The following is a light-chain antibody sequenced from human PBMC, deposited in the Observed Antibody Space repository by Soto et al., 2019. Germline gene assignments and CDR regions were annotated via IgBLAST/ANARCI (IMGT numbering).Light chain of an antibody. CDR1: SSDLAFYNY. CDR3: SSYTDSSNYV. V-gene: IGLV2-14*01. CDR2: QVT. J-gene: IGLJ1*01. Sequence: QSVLTQPASVSGSPGQSITISCTGTSSDLAFYNYVSWYQQQPGKAPKLMIYQVTNRPSGVSNRFSGSRSGNTASLTISGLQAEDEAGYYCSSYTDSSNYVFGTGTKV.